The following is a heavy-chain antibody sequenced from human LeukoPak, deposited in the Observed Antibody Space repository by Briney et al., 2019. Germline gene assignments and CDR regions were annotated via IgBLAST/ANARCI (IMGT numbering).Heavy chain of an antibody. CDR1: GFTIKTFW. CDR3: ARGPTGSWFAFYY. Sequence: PGGSLRLSCAASGFTIKTFWMSWVRQAPGRGLEWVANIKQEGGEKYYVDSVKGRFTISRDNARNSLYLQMNSLRAEDTAVYYCARGPTGSWFAFYYWGQGTPVTVSS. D-gene: IGHD6-13*01. V-gene: IGHV3-7*03. J-gene: IGHJ4*02. CDR2: IKQEGGEK.